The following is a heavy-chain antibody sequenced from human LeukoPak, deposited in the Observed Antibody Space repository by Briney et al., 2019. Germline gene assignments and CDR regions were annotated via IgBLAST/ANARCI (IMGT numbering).Heavy chain of an antibody. V-gene: IGHV3-23*01. CDR1: GFTFNNYA. Sequence: PGGSLRLSCAASGFTFNNYAMSWVRQAPGQGLEWFSAISSSGRSTWNADSVEGRFTISRDNSKNTLCLQMNSLRAEDTATYYCAKDHSDCRGRDCFLHQDWGQGTLVTVSS. CDR2: ISSSGRST. D-gene: IGHD3/OR15-3a*01. J-gene: IGHJ4*02. CDR3: AKDHSDCRGRDCFLHQD.